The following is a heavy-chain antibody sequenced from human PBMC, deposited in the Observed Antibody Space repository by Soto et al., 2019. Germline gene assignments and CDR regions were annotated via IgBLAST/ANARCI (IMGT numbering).Heavy chain of an antibody. CDR1: GGSISSGYYY. D-gene: IGHD2-15*01. CDR2: IHYSGST. CDR3: ASTKDETLYFDY. J-gene: IGHJ4*02. Sequence: SETLSLTCTVSGGSISSGYYYWSWIRQPPGKGLEWIGSIHYSGSTHYNPSLQSRVTISGDASKKQFSLKLGSVTAADTAMYYCASTKDETLYFDYWGQGNLVTVSS. V-gene: IGHV4-39*01.